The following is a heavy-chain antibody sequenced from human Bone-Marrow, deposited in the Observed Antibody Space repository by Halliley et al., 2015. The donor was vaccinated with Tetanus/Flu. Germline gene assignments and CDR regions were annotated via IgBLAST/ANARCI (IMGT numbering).Heavy chain of an antibody. CDR2: IIPMYATA. CDR3: ARDNPTIVPGV. Sequence: QLVQSGAEVKKPGSSVKVSCKTSGGTFSTSAINWVRQAPGQGLEWMGGIIPMYATADYAQKFQGRVTITADESTRTAYMELSSLRSEDTAVYYCARDNPTIVPGVWGQGTLVTVSS. CDR1: GGTFSTSA. V-gene: IGHV1-69*01. J-gene: IGHJ4*02. D-gene: IGHD5-12*01.